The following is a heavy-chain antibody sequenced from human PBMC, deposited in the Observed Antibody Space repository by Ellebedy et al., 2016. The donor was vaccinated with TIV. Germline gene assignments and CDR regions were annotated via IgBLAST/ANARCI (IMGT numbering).Heavy chain of an antibody. D-gene: IGHD2-15*01. CDR2: INPDSGVT. Sequence: ASVKVSCXAPGYTFTGFYIHWVRQAPGQGLEWMGWINPDSGVTDYAQTFQGRVTMTRDTSISTVYMELRRLRSEDTAIYYCAKNDIVLGMGVWGKGSTVTVSS. CDR1: GYTFTGFY. J-gene: IGHJ6*04. CDR3: AKNDIVLGMGV. V-gene: IGHV1-2*02.